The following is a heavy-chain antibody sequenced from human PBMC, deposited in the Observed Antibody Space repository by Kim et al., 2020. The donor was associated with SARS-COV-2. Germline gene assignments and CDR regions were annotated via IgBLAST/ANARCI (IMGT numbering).Heavy chain of an antibody. CDR2: INHSGST. CDR1: GGSFSGYY. V-gene: IGHV4-34*01. CDR3: ARAGYGSGTPPRFDH. D-gene: IGHD3-10*01. J-gene: IGHJ5*02. Sequence: SETLSLTCAVYGGSFSGYYWSWIRQPPGKGLEWIGEINHSGSTNYNPSLKSRVTISVDTSKNQFSLKLSSVTAADTAVYYCARAGYGSGTPPRFDHWGQG.